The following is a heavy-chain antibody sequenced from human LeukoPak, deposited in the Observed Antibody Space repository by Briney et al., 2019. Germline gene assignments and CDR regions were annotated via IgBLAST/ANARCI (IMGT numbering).Heavy chain of an antibody. CDR3: ARVEDCSNGICPFDY. CDR2: IIPILGIT. Sequence: SGKVSCKASGGTFSSYAINWVRQAPGQGLEWMGRIIPILGITNYAQKFQGRVTITADKSTSTAYMELSSLRSEETAVYYCARVEDCSNGICPFDYWGQGTLVTVSS. CDR1: GGTFSSYA. D-gene: IGHD2-8*01. V-gene: IGHV1-69*04. J-gene: IGHJ4*02.